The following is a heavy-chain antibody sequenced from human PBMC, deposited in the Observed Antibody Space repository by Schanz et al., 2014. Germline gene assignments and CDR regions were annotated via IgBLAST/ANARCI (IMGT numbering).Heavy chain of an antibody. CDR1: GFGFGGYA. V-gene: IGHV3-23*01. Sequence: EVQLLESGGGLVQPGGSLSLSCPPSGFGFGGYAINWFRQPPGKGLEWVAAMNESHSTIHYADSVRGRFTISRDNAENTLFLQMNSLRAEDTAVYYCARKVVATIGGYYDNWGQGTLVIVSS. J-gene: IGHJ4*02. CDR3: ARKVVATIGGYYDN. CDR2: MNESHSTI. D-gene: IGHD5-12*01.